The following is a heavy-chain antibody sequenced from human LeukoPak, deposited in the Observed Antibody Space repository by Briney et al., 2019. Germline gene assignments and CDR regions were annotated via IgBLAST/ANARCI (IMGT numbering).Heavy chain of an antibody. CDR1: GFTFSSYS. V-gene: IGHV3-21*01. CDR2: ISSSSSYI. J-gene: IGHJ4*02. CDR3: ARGSLLTWDFWSGSFDY. Sequence: SGGSLRLSCAASGFTFSSYSMNWVRQAPGKGLEWVSSISSSSSYIYYADSVKGRFTISGDNAKNSLYLQMNSLRAEDTAVYYCARGSLLTWDFWSGSFDYWGQGTLVTVSS. D-gene: IGHD3-3*01.